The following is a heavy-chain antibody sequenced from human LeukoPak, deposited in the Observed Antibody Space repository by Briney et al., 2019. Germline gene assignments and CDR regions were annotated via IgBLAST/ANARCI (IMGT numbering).Heavy chain of an antibody. CDR1: GFTFNSHG. V-gene: IGHV3-30*02. D-gene: IGHD3-10*01. CDR2: IRYDGTNK. CDR3: AKDRGGLLATNYMDV. Sequence: GGSLRLSCAASGFTFNSHGMHWVRQSPGRGLEWVAFIRYDGTNKYNVESVKGRFTISRDNSKNMLYLQMNSLRAEDTGVYYCAKDRGGLLATNYMDVWGTGTTVTISS. J-gene: IGHJ6*03.